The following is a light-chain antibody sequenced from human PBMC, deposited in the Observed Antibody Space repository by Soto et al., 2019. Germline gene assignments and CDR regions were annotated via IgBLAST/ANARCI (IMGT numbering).Light chain of an antibody. Sequence: ERVVTQAPVTLSVSPGEGATLSCRASESVSTNLAWYQQRPGQAPRLLIYGGSTRATGVPARFSGSGSGTEFTLTISSLQSEDAAVYYCQQYENWPWTFGQGTKVAIK. V-gene: IGKV3-15*01. CDR3: QQYENWPWT. J-gene: IGKJ1*01. CDR2: GGS. CDR1: ESVSTN.